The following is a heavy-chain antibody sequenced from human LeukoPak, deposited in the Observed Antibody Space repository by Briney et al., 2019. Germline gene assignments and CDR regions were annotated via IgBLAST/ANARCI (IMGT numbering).Heavy chain of an antibody. CDR1: GFTFSSYS. J-gene: IGHJ4*02. D-gene: IGHD3-10*01. V-gene: IGHV3-21*01. CDR2: ISSSSSYI. CDR3: ARDGLTMVRDLDY. Sequence: GGSLRLSCAASGFTFSSYSMNWVRQAPGKGLEWVSSISSSSSYIYYADSVKGRFTISRDNAKNSLYLQMNSLRAEDTAVYYCARDGLTMVRDLDYWGQGTLVTVSS.